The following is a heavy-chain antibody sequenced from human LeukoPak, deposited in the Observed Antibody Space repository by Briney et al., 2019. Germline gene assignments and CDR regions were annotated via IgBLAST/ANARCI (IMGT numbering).Heavy chain of an antibody. CDR3: ARVYSSSWYFGY. J-gene: IGHJ4*02. CDR1: GYTFTGYY. CDR2: INPNSGGT. V-gene: IGHV1-2*02. Sequence: GASVKVSCKASGYTFTGYYMHWVRQAPGQGLEWMGWINPNSGGTNYAQKFRGRVTMTRDTSISTAYMELSRLRSDDTAVYYCARVYSSSWYFGYWGQGTLVTVSS. D-gene: IGHD6-13*01.